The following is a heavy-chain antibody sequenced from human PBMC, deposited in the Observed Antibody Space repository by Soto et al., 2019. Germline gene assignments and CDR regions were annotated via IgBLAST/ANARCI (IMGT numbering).Heavy chain of an antibody. CDR1: GYTFSSYA. D-gene: IGHD3-22*01. J-gene: IGHJ4*02. CDR2: ISGSGGST. CDR3: AKRDPYDDSSVDY. V-gene: IGHV3-23*01. Sequence: GGSLRHTCAASGYTFSSYAMSWVRQALGKGLECVAAISGSGGSTYYADSVKGRFTGSRDNAKNTLYLQMKSLGAEDTAVYFCAKRDPYDDSSVDYWGEGTLVTVAS.